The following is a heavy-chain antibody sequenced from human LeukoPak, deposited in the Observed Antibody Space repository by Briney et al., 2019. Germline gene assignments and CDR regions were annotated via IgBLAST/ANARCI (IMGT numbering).Heavy chain of an antibody. CDR1: GFTLSYNY. CDR2: IYAGGDT. CDR3: ARDFDDWTDDY. V-gene: IGHV3-53*01. D-gene: IGHD1-1*01. J-gene: IGHJ4*02. Sequence: GGSLRLSCAASGFTLSYNYMTWVRQAPGKGLEWVSVIYAGGDTYYADSVKGRFTISRDLPKNTVYLQMNSLRAEDTAIYYCARDFDDWTDDYWGQGTLVTVSS.